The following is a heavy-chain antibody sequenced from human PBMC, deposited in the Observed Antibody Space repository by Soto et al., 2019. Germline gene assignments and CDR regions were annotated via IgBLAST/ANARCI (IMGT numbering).Heavy chain of an antibody. V-gene: IGHV3-7*04. CDR1: GFTFSHNW. CDR3: ARAYDY. J-gene: IGHJ4*02. CDR2: IKQDGSEK. Sequence: EVQLVESGGGVVQPGGSLILACAASGFTFSHNWMTWVRQAPGKGLEWVANIKQDGSEKYYVDSVKGRFTISRDNAKNSLYLQMNSLRAEDTGVYYCARAYDYWGQGSLVTVSS.